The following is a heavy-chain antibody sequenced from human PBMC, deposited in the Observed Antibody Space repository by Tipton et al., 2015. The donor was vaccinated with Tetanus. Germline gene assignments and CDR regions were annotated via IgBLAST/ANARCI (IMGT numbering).Heavy chain of an antibody. CDR3: ARGSPGWFDP. CDR2: IYHSGTT. CDR1: GGSIRSSNW. J-gene: IGHJ5*02. Sequence: TLSLTCAVSGGSIRSSNWWSWVRQTPGKGLEWIGEIYHSGTTNYNPSLKSRVTMSVDTSKNQFSLKLSSVTAADTAVYYCARGSPGWFDPWGQGTLVTVSS. D-gene: IGHD3-10*01. V-gene: IGHV4-4*02.